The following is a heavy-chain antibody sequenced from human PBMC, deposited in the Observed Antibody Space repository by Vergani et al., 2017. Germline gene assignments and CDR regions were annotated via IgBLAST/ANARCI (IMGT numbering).Heavy chain of an antibody. Sequence: QVQVVQSGAEVKKSGASVKVSCKTSGYTFSNYYMHWARQAPGQGLEWMGIINPSGGHTNYAQKFQGRVTMTRDTSTSTVYMELSSLRSDDTAIYYCARGDYGILTGYRYWGQGTLVTVSA. V-gene: IGHV1-46*03. CDR3: ARGDYGILTGYRY. J-gene: IGHJ4*02. CDR1: GYTFSNYY. CDR2: INPSGGHT. D-gene: IGHD3-9*01.